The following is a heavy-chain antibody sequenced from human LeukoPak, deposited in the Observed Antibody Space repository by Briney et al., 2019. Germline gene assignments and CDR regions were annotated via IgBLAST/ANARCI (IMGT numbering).Heavy chain of an antibody. CDR2: INTDGSTT. J-gene: IGHJ3*02. CDR1: GFTFSMYW. V-gene: IGHV3-74*01. D-gene: IGHD2-21*02. Sequence: GGSLRLSCAASGFTFSMYWMHWVRQAPGKGLLWVSRINTDGSTTNYADSVKGRFTISRDNAENTLYLQVNSRRAKDTAVYDCARECGGDCWDAFDSWGQGTMVTVSS. CDR3: ARECGGDCWDAFDS.